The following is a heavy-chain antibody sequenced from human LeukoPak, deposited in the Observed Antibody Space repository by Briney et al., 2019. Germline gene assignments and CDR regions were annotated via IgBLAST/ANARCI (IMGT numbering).Heavy chain of an antibody. J-gene: IGHJ4*02. CDR1: GFTFSSYG. CDR2: ISYDGSNK. CDR3: AKPVVGYGSRSHYFDY. D-gene: IGHD3-10*01. V-gene: IGHV3-30*18. Sequence: GGSLRLSCAASGFTFSSYGMHWVRQAPGKGLEWVAVISYDGSNKYYADSVKGRFTISRDNSKNTLYLQMNSLRAEDTAVYYCAKPVVGYGSRSHYFDYWGQGTLVTVSS.